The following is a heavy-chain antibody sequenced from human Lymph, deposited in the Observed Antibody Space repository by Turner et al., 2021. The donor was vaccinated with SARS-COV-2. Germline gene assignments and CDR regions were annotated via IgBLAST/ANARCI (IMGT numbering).Heavy chain of an antibody. V-gene: IGHV3-30*04. Sequence: QVQLVESGGGVVQPGGSLRLPCAASGFTFSSYAMHWVRQAPGKGLGWVAFISYDGSVKYYADSVKGRFTFSRDNSKNTLYLQMNSLRAEDTAVYYCARDRDSSGWVDYWGQGTLVTVSS. CDR2: ISYDGSVK. CDR1: GFTFSSYA. D-gene: IGHD3-22*01. CDR3: ARDRDSSGWVDY. J-gene: IGHJ4*02.